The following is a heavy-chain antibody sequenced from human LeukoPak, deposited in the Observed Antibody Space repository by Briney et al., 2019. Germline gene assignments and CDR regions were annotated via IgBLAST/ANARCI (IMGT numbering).Heavy chain of an antibody. CDR3: ARGITEVDY. V-gene: IGHV4-39*07. J-gene: IGHJ4*02. D-gene: IGHD3-16*01. Sequence: SETLSLTCTVSGGLISISTYYWGWIRQPPGKGLEWIGSIYYSGTTHYNPSLKSRVTIAVDTSKNQFSLKLISVTAADTAVYYCARGITEVDYWGQGTLVTVSS. CDR1: GGLISISTYY. CDR2: IYYSGTT.